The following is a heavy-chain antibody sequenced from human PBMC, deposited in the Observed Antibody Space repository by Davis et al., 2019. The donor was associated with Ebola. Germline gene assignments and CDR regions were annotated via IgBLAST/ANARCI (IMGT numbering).Heavy chain of an antibody. J-gene: IGHJ6*04. D-gene: IGHD3-3*01. Sequence: GGSLRLSCAASGFTFSSYAMSWVRQAPGKGLECVSAISGSGGSTYYADSVKGRFTISRDNSKNTLYLQMNSLRAEDTAVYYCAKGSVTIFGVAPDYYGMDVWGKGTTVTVSS. CDR3: AKGSVTIFGVAPDYYGMDV. CDR2: ISGSGGST. V-gene: IGHV3-23*01. CDR1: GFTFSSYA.